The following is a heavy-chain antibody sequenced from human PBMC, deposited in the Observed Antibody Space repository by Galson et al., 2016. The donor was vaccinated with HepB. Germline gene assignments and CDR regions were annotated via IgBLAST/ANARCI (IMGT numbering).Heavy chain of an antibody. D-gene: IGHD2-2*01. J-gene: IGHJ5*02. Sequence: SLRLSCAASGFTFRSHAMSWVRQAPGKGLEWVSSISGSAGTTFYADSVQGRFTISRDKSKNTLALQMNTLRDEDTAVYYCTKDQLIVIVPAAGNWFDPWGQGTLVTVSS. CDR2: ISGSAGTT. CDR3: TKDQLIVIVPAAGNWFDP. V-gene: IGHV3-23*01. CDR1: GFTFRSHA.